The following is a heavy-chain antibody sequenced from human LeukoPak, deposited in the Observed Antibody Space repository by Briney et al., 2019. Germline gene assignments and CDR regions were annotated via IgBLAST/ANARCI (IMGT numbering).Heavy chain of an antibody. CDR2: MKPKSGNT. J-gene: IGHJ4*02. D-gene: IGHD3-10*01. V-gene: IGHV1-8*01. Sequence: EASVKVSFKASGYTFTSYDINWVRQATGQGLEWMAWMKPKSGNTGYAQKFQGRVTMTRNTSISTAYMELSSLRSEDTAVSYCAREGRGYPDYWGQGTLVTVSS. CDR1: GYTFTSYD. CDR3: AREGRGYPDY.